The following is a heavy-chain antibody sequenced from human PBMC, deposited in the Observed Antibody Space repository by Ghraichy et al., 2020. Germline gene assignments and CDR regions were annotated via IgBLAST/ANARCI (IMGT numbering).Heavy chain of an antibody. CDR1: GFTFSAYA. CDR2: ILSSSTYT. D-gene: IGHD5-18*01. J-gene: IGHJ4*02. V-gene: IGHV3-21*01. Sequence: GGSLRLSCAASGFTFSAYAMIWVRQAPGKGLEWVSSILSSSTYTYYADSVKGRFTISRDNTKNSVYLQMKSLRAEDTAVYYYATYIQRAPQDDWVQGTLVYVSS. CDR3: ATYIQRAPQDD.